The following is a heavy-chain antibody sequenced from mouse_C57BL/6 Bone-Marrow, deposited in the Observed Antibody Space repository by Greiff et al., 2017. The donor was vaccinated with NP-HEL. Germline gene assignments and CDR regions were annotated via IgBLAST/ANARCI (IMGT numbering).Heavy chain of an antibody. J-gene: IGHJ1*03. CDR3: ARRDV. Sequence: EVKLQESGGDLVKPGGSLKLSCAASGFTFSSYGMSWVRQTPDKRLEWVATISSGGSYTYYPDSVKGRFTISRDNAKNTLYLQMSSLKSEDTAMYYCARRDVWGTGTTVTVSS. V-gene: IGHV5-6*02. CDR1: GFTFSSYG. CDR2: ISSGGSYT.